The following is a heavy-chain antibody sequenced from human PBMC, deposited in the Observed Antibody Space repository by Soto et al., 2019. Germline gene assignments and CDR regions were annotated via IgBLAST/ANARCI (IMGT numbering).Heavy chain of an antibody. Sequence: GESLKISCKGSGYSFTSYWISWVRQMPGKGLEWMGIIYPGDSDTRYSPSFQGQVTISADKSISTAYLQWSSLKASDTAMYYCARPMDILTGPFDYWGQGTLVTVSS. J-gene: IGHJ4*02. CDR1: GYSFTSYW. V-gene: IGHV5-51*01. D-gene: IGHD3-9*01. CDR3: ARPMDILTGPFDY. CDR2: IYPGDSDT.